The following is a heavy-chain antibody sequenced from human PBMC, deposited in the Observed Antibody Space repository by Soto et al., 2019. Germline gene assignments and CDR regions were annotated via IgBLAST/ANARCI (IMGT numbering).Heavy chain of an antibody. CDR3: AKGVFGDPGVY. D-gene: IGHD3-10*02. CDR2: ISAYNGNT. CDR1: GYTFTSYG. V-gene: IGHV1-18*01. J-gene: IGHJ4*02. Sequence: QVQLVQSGAEVKKPGASVKVSCKASGYTFTSYGISWVRQAPGQGLEWMGWISAYNGNTNYAQKLQGRVTMTTDTPTRTAYVGLRSLRSADPAVYYWAKGVFGDPGVYWAQGTLVTVSP.